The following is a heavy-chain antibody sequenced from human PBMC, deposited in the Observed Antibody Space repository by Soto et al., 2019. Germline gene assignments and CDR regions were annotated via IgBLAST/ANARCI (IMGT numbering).Heavy chain of an antibody. J-gene: IGHJ4*02. CDR2: INRSGST. D-gene: IGHD3-16*02. V-gene: IGHV4-34*01. CDR1: GGCLSSYY. CDR3: ARGKLSDYVWGSYRYHFDY. Sequence: PSETLSLTCAVYGGCLSSYYWSWIRQPPGKGLEWIGEINRSGSTNYNPSLKSRVTISVDTSKNQCSLKLSSVTAADTAVYYCARGKLSDYVWGSYRYHFDYWGQGTVVTVSS.